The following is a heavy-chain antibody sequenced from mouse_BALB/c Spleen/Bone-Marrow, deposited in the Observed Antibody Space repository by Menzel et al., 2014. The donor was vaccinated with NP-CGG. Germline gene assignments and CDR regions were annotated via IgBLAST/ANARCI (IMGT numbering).Heavy chain of an antibody. J-gene: IGHJ4*01. V-gene: IGHV5-12-2*01. CDR3: ARQLGLRGAMDY. D-gene: IGHD3-1*01. Sequence: EVQLVESGGGLVQPGGSLKLSCAASGFTFSSYTVSWVRQTPERRLEWVAYISNGGGSTYYPDTVKGRFTISRDNAKNPLYLQMSSLKSGDTPMYYCARQLGLRGAMDYWGKGTSSTVPS. CDR2: ISNGGGST. CDR1: GFTFSSYT.